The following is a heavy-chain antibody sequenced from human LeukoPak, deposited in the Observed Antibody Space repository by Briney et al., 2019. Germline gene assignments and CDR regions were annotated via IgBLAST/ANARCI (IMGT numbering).Heavy chain of an antibody. CDR2: INQRGST. D-gene: IGHD3-22*01. CDR3: ARGSLYYGDSSAYFDY. CDR1: SGSFSGYF. J-gene: IGHJ4*02. Sequence: SETLSLTCAVYSGSFSGYFWTYIRQPPGMGLERIGEINQRGSTNYNPSLKSRVTISVDTSKNQFSLRLRSVTAADTAVYYCARGSLYYGDSSAYFDYWDQGTLVTVSS. V-gene: IGHV4-34*01.